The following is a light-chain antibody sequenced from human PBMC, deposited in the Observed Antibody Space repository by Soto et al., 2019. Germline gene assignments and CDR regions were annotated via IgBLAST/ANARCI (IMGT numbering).Light chain of an antibody. CDR1: QSISSY. V-gene: IGKV1-39*01. Sequence: DIQMTQSPSSLSASVGDRVTITCRASQSISSYLNWYQQKPGKAPKLLIYAASSLQSGVPSRFSGIGSGTDFTLTISSLQPEDFATYYCQQSYSTSWTFGQGNKGEIK. J-gene: IGKJ1*01. CDR3: QQSYSTSWT. CDR2: AAS.